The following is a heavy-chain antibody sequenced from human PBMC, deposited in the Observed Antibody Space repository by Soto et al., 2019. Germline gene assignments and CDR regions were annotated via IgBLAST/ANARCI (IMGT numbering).Heavy chain of an antibody. Sequence: EVQVVESGGGLVQPGGSLRLSCAASGFTFSSYWMGWVRQAPGKGLEWVANIKQDGSEKYYVDSVKGRFTISRDNAKNSLCLQMNSLRAEDPAVYHCARSAEAAFDIWGQGTVVTVSS. CDR3: ARSAEAAFDI. V-gene: IGHV3-7*04. J-gene: IGHJ3*02. CDR1: GFTFSSYW. CDR2: IKQDGSEK.